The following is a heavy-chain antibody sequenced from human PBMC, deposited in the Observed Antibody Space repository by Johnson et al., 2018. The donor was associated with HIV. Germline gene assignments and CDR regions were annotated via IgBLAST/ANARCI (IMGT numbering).Heavy chain of an antibody. CDR3: AKDAYCSGGRCYGFGAFDI. V-gene: IGHV3-20*04. CDR1: GFTFDDYG. D-gene: IGHD2-15*01. Sequence: EMQLVESGGGVVQPGGSLRLSCAAFGFTFDDYGMSWVRQAPEKGLEWVSGINWNGGSTGYADSVKGRFTISRDNAKNSLYLQMNSLRAEDTAVYYCAKDAYCSGGRCYGFGAFDIWGQGTMVTVSS. J-gene: IGHJ3*02. CDR2: INWNGGST.